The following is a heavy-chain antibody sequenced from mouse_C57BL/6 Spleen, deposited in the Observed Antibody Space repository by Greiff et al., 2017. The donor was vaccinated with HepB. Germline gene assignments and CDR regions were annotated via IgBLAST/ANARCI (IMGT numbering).Heavy chain of an antibody. Sequence: VQGVESGAELARPGASVKLSCKASGYTFTSYGISWVKQRTGQGLEWIGEIYPRSGNTYYNEKFKGKATLTADKSSSTAYMELRSLTSEDSAVYFCARGGTAQALYAMDYWGQGTSVTVSS. CDR3: ARGGTAQALYAMDY. CDR1: GYTFTSYG. J-gene: IGHJ4*01. CDR2: IYPRSGNT. D-gene: IGHD3-2*02. V-gene: IGHV1-81*01.